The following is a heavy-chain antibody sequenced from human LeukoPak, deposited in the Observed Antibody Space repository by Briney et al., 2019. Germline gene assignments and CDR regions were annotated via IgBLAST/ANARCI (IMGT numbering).Heavy chain of an antibody. D-gene: IGHD5-12*01. CDR3: AREAFSGYDYFDY. CDR2: IGSSGRII. J-gene: IGHJ4*02. V-gene: IGHV3-48*03. CDR1: GFTFTNYD. Sequence: QPGGSLRLSCAASGFTFTNYDMNWVRQAPGKGLEWVSYIGSSGRIIYYADSVKGRFTISRDNAQKSLYLQMNSLRADDTAVYYCAREAFSGYDYFDYWGQGTLVTVSS.